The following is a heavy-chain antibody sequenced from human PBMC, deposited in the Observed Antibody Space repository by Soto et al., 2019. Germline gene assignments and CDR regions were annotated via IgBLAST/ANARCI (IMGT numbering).Heavy chain of an antibody. CDR1: GYTFGNFA. CDR2: INGGNGNT. J-gene: IGHJ4*02. D-gene: IGHD2-15*01. V-gene: IGHV1-3*01. CDR3: ATCSGGNCLPSDY. Sequence: QVQPVQSGPEVKNPGASVKVSCRASGYTFGNFAMHWVRQAPGQRLEWMGWINGGNGNTKYSPNFEDRVTITKDTAATTVYMELSSLRSEDTAVYYCATCSGGNCLPSDYWGQGTLVTVSS.